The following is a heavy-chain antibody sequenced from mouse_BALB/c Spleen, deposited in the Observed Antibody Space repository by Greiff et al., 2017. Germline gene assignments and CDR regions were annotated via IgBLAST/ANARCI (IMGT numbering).Heavy chain of an antibody. J-gene: IGHJ4*01. CDR3: ARVYDYDYAMDY. CDR2: IRNKANGYTT. V-gene: IGHV7-3*02. CDR1: GFTFTDYY. D-gene: IGHD2-4*01. Sequence: EVQLVESGGGLVQPGGSLRLSCATSGFTFTDYYMSWVRQPPGKALEWLGFIRNKANGYTTEYSASVKGRFTISRDNSQSILYLQMNTLRAEDSATYYCARVYDYDYAMDYWGQGTSVTVSS.